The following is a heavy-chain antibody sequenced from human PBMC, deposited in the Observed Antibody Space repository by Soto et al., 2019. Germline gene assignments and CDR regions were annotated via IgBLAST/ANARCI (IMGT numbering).Heavy chain of an antibody. CDR2: MNPNCGNT. CDR3: SRGQWLVT. CDR1: GYTFTSYD. V-gene: IGHV1-8*01. Sequence: QVQLVQSGAEVKKPGASVKVSCKASGYTFTSYDINWVRQATGQGLEWMAWMNPNCGNTGYAQKFQGRVTMIRNTSSILVDVERIILVSEAAAVYFCSRGQWLVTWGQGTLITVSS. D-gene: IGHD6-19*01. J-gene: IGHJ4*02.